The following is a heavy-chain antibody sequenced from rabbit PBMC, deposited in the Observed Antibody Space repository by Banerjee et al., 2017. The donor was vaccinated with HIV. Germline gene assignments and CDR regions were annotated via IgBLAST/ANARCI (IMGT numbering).Heavy chain of an antibody. CDR1: GLDFSSSYW. V-gene: IGHV1S45*01. CDR3: ARGYSYGYAGYAYPSGFNL. CDR2: IYTGSSGIT. Sequence: QEQLVESGGGLVQPEGSLTLTCTASGLDFSSSYWICWVRQAPGKGLEWIACIYTGSSGITYYASWAKGRFTISKTSSTTVTLQMTSLTAADTATYFCARGYSYGYAGYAYPSGFNLWGQGTLVTVS. D-gene: IGHD6-1*01. J-gene: IGHJ4*01.